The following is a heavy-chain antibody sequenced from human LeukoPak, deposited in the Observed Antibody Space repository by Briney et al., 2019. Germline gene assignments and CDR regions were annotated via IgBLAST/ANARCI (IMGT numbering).Heavy chain of an antibody. CDR1: GGSFSGYY. CDR2: INHSGST. V-gene: IGHV4-34*01. J-gene: IGHJ4*02. D-gene: IGHD3-22*01. Sequence: SETLSLTCAVYGGSFSGYYWSWIRQPPGKGLEWIGEINHSGSTNYNPSLKSRVTISVDTSKNQFSLKLSSVTAADTAVYYCARSASRYDSSGYYYRSGGYYFDYWGQGTLVTVSS. CDR3: ARSASRYDSSGYYYRSGGYYFDY.